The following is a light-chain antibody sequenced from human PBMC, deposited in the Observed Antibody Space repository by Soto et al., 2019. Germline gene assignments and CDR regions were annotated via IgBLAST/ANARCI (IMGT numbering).Light chain of an antibody. J-gene: IGKJ1*01. CDR1: QSVSSSY. CDR3: QQYGSSPPRT. CDR2: GAA. V-gene: IGKV3-20*01. Sequence: EIVLTQSPGTLSLSPGERATLSCRASQSVSSSYLAWYQQKPGQAPRHLIYGAASRATGIPDRFSGSGSETDFTLPISRREPQVVAVYYCQQYGSSPPRTFGQGTKVEIK.